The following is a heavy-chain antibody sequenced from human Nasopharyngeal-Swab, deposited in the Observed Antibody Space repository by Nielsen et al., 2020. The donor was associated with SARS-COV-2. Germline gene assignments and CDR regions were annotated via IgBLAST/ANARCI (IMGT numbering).Heavy chain of an antibody. CDR1: GFTFSSYA. D-gene: IGHD2-15*01. J-gene: IGHJ4*02. Sequence: GGSLRLSCAASGFTFSSYAMTWFRQAPGKGPEWVSTISASVIDTNYADSVKSRFTISRDNSRSTLFLQMSSLRAEDTAVYYCAKDSGLAVVAAATPAYYWGQGTLVIVSS. V-gene: IGHV3-23*01. CDR2: ISASVIDT. CDR3: AKDSGLAVVAAATPAYY.